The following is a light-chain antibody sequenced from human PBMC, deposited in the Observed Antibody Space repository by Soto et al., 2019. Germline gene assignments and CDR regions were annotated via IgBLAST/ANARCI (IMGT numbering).Light chain of an antibody. J-gene: IGKJ4*01. V-gene: IGKV3-20*01. Sequence: EIVLTQSPGTLSLSPGEGATLSCRASQSINSFLAWYQQRRGQAPRLLIHGASNRATGIPDRFSGSGSGTDFTLTISRLEPEDFAVYYCQQYGSSALTFGGGTKVDI. CDR2: GAS. CDR3: QQYGSSALT. CDR1: QSINSF.